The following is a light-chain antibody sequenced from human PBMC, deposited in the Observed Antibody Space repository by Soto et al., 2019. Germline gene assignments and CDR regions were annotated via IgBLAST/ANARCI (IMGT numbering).Light chain of an antibody. CDR1: QNIGSW. CDR3: QQYNSYPWT. CDR2: KAS. J-gene: IGKJ1*01. Sequence: DIQRTQSPSTRSASLGERVTITCRASQNIGSWLAWYQRTPGRAPRFLIYKASSLQIGVPSRFSGSGSGTEFTLTISSLQPDDFATYYCQQYNSYPWTFGQGPKVDIK. V-gene: IGKV1-5*03.